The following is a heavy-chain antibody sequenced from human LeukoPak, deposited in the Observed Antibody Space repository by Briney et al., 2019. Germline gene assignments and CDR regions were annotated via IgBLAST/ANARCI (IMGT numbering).Heavy chain of an antibody. CDR1: GYTFTGYY. V-gene: IGHV1-2*02. J-gene: IGHJ4*02. D-gene: IGHD3-3*01. CDR2: INPNSGGT. Sequence: ASVKVSCKASGYTFTGYYMHWVRQAPGQGLEWMGWINPNSGGTNYAQKFQGRVTMTRDTSISTAYMELSRLRSDDTAVYYCAITSVRFLEWLGNWGQGTLVTVSS. CDR3: AITSVRFLEWLGN.